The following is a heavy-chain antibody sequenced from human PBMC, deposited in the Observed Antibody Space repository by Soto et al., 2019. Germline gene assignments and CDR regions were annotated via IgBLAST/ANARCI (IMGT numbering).Heavy chain of an antibody. CDR1: GGTFSSYA. CDR3: ARALGYCSGGSCHNYFDY. J-gene: IGHJ4*02. Sequence: GASVKVSCKASGGTFSSYAISWVRQAPGQGLERMGGIIPIFGTANYAQKFQGRVTITADESTSTAYMELSSLRSEDTAVYYCARALGYCSGGSCHNYFDYWGQGTLVTVSS. D-gene: IGHD2-15*01. V-gene: IGHV1-69*13. CDR2: IIPIFGTA.